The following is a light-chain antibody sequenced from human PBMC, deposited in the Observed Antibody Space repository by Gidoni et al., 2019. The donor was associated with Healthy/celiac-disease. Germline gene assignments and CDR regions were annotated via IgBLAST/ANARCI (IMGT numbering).Light chain of an antibody. J-gene: IGKJ2*01. CDR2: GAS. CDR1: QSVSSSY. Sequence: ATLSCRASQSVSSSYLAWYQQKPGQAPRLLIYGASSRATGIPDRFSGSGSGTDFTLTISRLEPEDFAVYYCQQYGSSPGYTFXXXTKLEIK. CDR3: QQYGSSPGYT. V-gene: IGKV3-20*01.